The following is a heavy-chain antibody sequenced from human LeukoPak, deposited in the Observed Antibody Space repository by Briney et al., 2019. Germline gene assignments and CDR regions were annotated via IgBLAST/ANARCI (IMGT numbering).Heavy chain of an antibody. Sequence: PSETLSLTCTVSGGSISSYYWSWIRQPPGKGLEWIGEINHSGSTNYNPSLKSRVTISVDTSKNQFSLKLSSVTAADTAVYYCARGCISRPIHSYGYNYWGQGTLVTVSS. J-gene: IGHJ4*02. D-gene: IGHD5-18*01. V-gene: IGHV4-34*01. CDR3: ARGCISRPIHSYGYNY. CDR2: INHSGST. CDR1: GGSISSYY.